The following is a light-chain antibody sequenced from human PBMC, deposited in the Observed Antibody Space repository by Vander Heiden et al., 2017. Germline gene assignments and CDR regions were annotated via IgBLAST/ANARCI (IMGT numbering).Light chain of an antibody. Sequence: DIRWTQSPSSLSPSVEDRVTITRGASQDVSRYLAWYQQKPGKAPKLLIYSASTLQSGVPSRFSGSGSGTEFTLTISSRQPEDFATYYCQQSNSCTIYSFGPGSRVDFK. CDR2: SAS. J-gene: IGKJ3*01. CDR1: QDVSRY. V-gene: IGKV1-9*01. CDR3: QQSNSCTIYS.